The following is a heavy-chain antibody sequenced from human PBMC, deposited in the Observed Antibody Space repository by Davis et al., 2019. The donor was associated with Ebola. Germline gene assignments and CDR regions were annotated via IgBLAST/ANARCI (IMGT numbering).Heavy chain of an antibody. V-gene: IGHV3-11*01. CDR3: ARDAAGKDY. D-gene: IGHD6-13*01. CDR2: ISSSGSTI. J-gene: IGHJ4*02. CDR1: GFTFSDYY. Sequence: LSLTCAASGFTFSDYYMSWIRQAPGKGLEWVSYISSSGSTINYADSVRGRFTISRDNAKNSLYLQMNSLKAEDTAVYYCARDAAGKDYWGKGTLVTVSS.